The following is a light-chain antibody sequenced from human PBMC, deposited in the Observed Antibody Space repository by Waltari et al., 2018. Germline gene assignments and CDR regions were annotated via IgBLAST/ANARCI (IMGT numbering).Light chain of an antibody. Sequence: DFVMTQSPDSLAVSLGERATINCTSSQSALFDSNNKNYLAWYQQNPGQPPKALIYWASTRESGVPDRFSGSGSGTEFTLTISSLQAEDVAIYYCQQYYNLPLTFGGGTKVEIK. CDR1: QSALFDSNNKNY. V-gene: IGKV4-1*01. CDR3: QQYYNLPLT. CDR2: WAS. J-gene: IGKJ4*01.